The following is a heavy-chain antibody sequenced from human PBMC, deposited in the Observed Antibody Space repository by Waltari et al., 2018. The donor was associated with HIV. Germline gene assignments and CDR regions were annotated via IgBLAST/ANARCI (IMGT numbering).Heavy chain of an antibody. V-gene: IGHV3-53*02. Sequence: EVQLVETGGGLIQPGGSLRLSCAASGFTVSSNYMSWVRQAPGKGLEWVSVIYSGGSTYAADSGKGRCTISRDNSKNTLYLQMNSLGAEDTAVYYCATVRLVAGAFDIWGQGTMVTVSS. CDR1: GFTVSSNY. CDR2: IYSGGST. J-gene: IGHJ3*02. D-gene: IGHD2-15*01. CDR3: ATVRLVAGAFDI.